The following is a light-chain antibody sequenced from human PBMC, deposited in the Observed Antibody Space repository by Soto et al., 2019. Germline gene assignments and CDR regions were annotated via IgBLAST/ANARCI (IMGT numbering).Light chain of an antibody. V-gene: IGKV3-11*01. CDR3: QQRYNWLLT. CDR1: QSVSTY. CDR2: DAS. J-gene: IGKJ4*01. Sequence: EIVLTQSPATLSLSPGERATLSCRASQSVSTYLAWYQQKPGQAPRLLIYDASNRAAGIPARFSGSGSGTDFTLTISSLKPEDFAVYYCQQRYNWLLTFGGGTKVEIK.